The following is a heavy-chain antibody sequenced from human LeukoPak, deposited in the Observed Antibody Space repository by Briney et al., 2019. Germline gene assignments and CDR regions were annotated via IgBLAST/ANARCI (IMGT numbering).Heavy chain of an antibody. CDR2: ISYDGSNE. CDR3: ARDRRRFLEWLWDTNALDM. V-gene: IGHV3-30*03. J-gene: IGHJ3*02. CDR1: GFTFSTYW. D-gene: IGHD3-3*01. Sequence: GGSLRLSCPASGFTFSTYWMSWVRQAPGKGLEWVALISYDGSNEYYLDSVKGRFTISRDNSINTLYLQMNGLSQDDTAVYYCARDRRRFLEWLWDTNALDMWGQGTGVTVSS.